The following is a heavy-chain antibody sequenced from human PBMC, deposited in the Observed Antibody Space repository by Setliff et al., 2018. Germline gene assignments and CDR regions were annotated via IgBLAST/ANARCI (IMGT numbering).Heavy chain of an antibody. CDR1: GGTFDNYG. Sequence: SVKVSCKASGGTFDNYGISWVRQAPGQGLEWMGGIIPILGTRNYAQKFQDRVTIAADESTSSAYMELSSLRSEDTAVYYCARGHYHYHSVLYGGEFYYYYMDVWGPGTTVTVSS. J-gene: IGHJ6*02. V-gene: IGHV1-69*13. CDR3: ARGHYHYHSVLYGGEFYYYYMDV. D-gene: IGHD3-10*01. CDR2: IIPILGTR.